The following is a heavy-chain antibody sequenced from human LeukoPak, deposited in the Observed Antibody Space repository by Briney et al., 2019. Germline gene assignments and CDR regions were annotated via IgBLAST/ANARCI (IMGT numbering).Heavy chain of an antibody. V-gene: IGHV1-2*02. Sequence: VASVKVSCKASGYTFTGYYMHWVRQAPGQGPEWMGWINPNSGGTNYAQKFQGRVTMTRDTSISTAYMELSRLRSDDTAVYYCASEYYYGSGAHFWGQGTLVTVSS. J-gene: IGHJ4*02. D-gene: IGHD3-10*01. CDR1: GYTFTGYY. CDR2: INPNSGGT. CDR3: ASEYYYGSGAHF.